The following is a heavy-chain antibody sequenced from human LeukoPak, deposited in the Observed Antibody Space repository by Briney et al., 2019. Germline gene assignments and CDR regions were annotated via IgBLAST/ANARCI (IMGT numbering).Heavy chain of an antibody. CDR3: ARVGVAAADY. Sequence: SETLSLTCAVSGGSFSGYYWSWIRQPPGKGLEWIGEINHSGSTNYNPSLKSRVTISVDTSKNQFSLKLSSVTAADTAVYYCARVGVAAADYWGQGTLVTVSS. V-gene: IGHV4-34*01. D-gene: IGHD6-13*01. J-gene: IGHJ4*02. CDR2: INHSGST. CDR1: GGSFSGYY.